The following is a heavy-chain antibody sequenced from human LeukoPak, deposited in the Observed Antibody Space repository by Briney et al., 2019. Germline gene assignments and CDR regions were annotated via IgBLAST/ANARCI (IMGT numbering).Heavy chain of an antibody. D-gene: IGHD1-7*01. CDR1: GGSISSYY. Sequence: KPSETLSLTCTVSGGSISSYYWSWIRQPAGKGLEWIGRIYTSGSTNYNPSLKSRVTMSVDTSKNQFSPKLSSVTAADTAVYYCARAARLTGTTSYYYGMDVWGQGTTVTVSS. J-gene: IGHJ6*02. V-gene: IGHV4-4*07. CDR3: ARAARLTGTTSYYYGMDV. CDR2: IYTSGST.